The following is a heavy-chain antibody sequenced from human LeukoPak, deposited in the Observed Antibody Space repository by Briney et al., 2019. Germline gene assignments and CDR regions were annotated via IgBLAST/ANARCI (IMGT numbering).Heavy chain of an antibody. D-gene: IGHD3-10*01. J-gene: IGHJ4*02. Sequence: GGSLRLSCAASGFTFSNAWMSWVRQAPGKGLEWVGRIKSKTDGGTTDYAAPVKGRFTISRDDSKNTLYLQMNSLKTEDTAVYYCTTIPLLWFGETNPDYWGQGTLVTASS. CDR1: GFTFSNAW. V-gene: IGHV3-15*01. CDR3: TTIPLLWFGETNPDY. CDR2: IKSKTDGGTT.